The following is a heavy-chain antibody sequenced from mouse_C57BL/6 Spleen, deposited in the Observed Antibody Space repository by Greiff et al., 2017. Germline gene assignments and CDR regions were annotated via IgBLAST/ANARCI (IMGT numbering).Heavy chain of an antibody. V-gene: IGHV8-12*01. CDR2: TDWDDDK. J-gene: IGHJ4*01. CDR3: ARRAGDYYAMDY. CDR1: GFSLSTSGMG. Sequence: QVTLKECGPGILQSSQTLSLTCSFSGFSLSTSGMGVNWIRQPSGKGLEWLAHTDWDDDKRYNPSLKSRLPISKDTSRNQVFLKITSVDTADTATYYCARRAGDYYAMDYWGQGTSVTVSA.